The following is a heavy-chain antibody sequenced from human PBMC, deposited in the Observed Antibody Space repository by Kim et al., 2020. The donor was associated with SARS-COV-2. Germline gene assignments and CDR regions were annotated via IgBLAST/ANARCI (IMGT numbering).Heavy chain of an antibody. CDR2: ISYDGSNK. V-gene: IGHV3-30*04. CDR1: GFTFSSYA. J-gene: IGHJ4*02. Sequence: GGSLRLSCAASGFTFSSYAMHWVRQAPGKGLEWVAVISYDGSNKYYVDSVKGRFTISRDNSKNTLYLQMNSLRAEDTAVYYCARVLGYYDFWSGYFDYWGQGTLVTVSS. D-gene: IGHD3-3*01. CDR3: ARVLGYYDFWSGYFDY.